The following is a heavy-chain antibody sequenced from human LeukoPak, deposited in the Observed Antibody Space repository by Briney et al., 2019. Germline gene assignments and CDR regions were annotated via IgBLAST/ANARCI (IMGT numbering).Heavy chain of an antibody. Sequence: SGGSLRLSCAASGFTFSSYAMHWVRQAPGKGLEWVAVISYDGSNKYYADSVKGRFTISRDNSKNTLYLQMNSLRAEDTAVYYCARAAGGVVVTTNMDYWGQGTLVTVSS. D-gene: IGHD3-22*01. CDR2: ISYDGSNK. V-gene: IGHV3-30-3*01. CDR1: GFTFSSYA. J-gene: IGHJ4*02. CDR3: ARAAGGVVVTTNMDY.